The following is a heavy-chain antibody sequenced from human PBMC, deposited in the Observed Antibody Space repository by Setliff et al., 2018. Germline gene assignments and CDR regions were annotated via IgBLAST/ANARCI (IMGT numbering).Heavy chain of an antibody. CDR3: VRDLHWGFDY. J-gene: IGHJ4*02. CDR2: ISSSSSYI. D-gene: IGHD7-27*01. Sequence: PGGSLRLSCEASGFTFSGYSMNWVRQAPGKGLEWVSSISSSSSYIYYADSVKGRFTISRDNVKNSLFLQMNSLRAEDTAVYYCVRDLHWGFDYWGLGALVTVSS. CDR1: GFTFSGYS. V-gene: IGHV3-21*01.